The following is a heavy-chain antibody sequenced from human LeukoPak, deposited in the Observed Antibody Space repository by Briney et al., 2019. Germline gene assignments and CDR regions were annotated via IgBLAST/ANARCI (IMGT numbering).Heavy chain of an antibody. CDR3: ARVSGSYSFDY. J-gene: IGHJ4*02. D-gene: IGHD1-26*01. CDR2: TRNKATSYTT. CDR1: GFTFSDHY. V-gene: IGHV3-72*01. Sequence: PGGSLRLSCAASGFTFSDHYMDWVRQAPGKGLEWVGRTRNKATSYTTEYAASVKGRFTISRVDSENSLYLQMNSLKTEGTAVYYCARVSGSYSFDYWGQGTLVTVSS.